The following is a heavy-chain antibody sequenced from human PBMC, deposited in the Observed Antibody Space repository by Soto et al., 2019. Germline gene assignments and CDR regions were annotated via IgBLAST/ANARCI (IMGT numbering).Heavy chain of an antibody. Sequence: QMKLVESGGGVVQPGTSLRLSCVASGFTFSAFGMHWVRQAPDKGLEWVAISSYGGSNKYYGDSVQGRFTISRENSRDTLYLQMNSLRDEDTAVHYFAKRPLRFPVYGNLANCSYSMDVWSQGTTVTVSS. CDR2: SSYGGSNK. V-gene: IGHV3-30*18. CDR1: GFTFSAFG. J-gene: IGHJ6*02. D-gene: IGHD3-3*01. CDR3: AKRPLRFPVYGNLANCSYSMDV.